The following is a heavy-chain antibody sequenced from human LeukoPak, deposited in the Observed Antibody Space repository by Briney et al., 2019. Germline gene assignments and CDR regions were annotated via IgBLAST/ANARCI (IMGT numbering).Heavy chain of an antibody. CDR1: GFTFSSYA. J-gene: IGHJ4*02. CDR2: ISGSGGST. CDR3: AKDRRGYCSSTSCYEVY. D-gene: IGHD2-2*01. Sequence: PGGSLRLSCAASGFTFSSYAMSWVRQAPGKGLEWVSAISGSGGSTYYADPVKGRFTISRDNSKNTLYLQMNSLRAEDTAVYYCAKDRRGYCSSTSCYEVYWGQGTLVTVSS. V-gene: IGHV3-23*01.